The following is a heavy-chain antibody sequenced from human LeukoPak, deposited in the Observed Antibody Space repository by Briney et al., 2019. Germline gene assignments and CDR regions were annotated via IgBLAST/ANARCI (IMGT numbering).Heavy chain of an antibody. CDR3: TTVDPLDIVVVPAAIGFDY. V-gene: IGHV3-15*01. J-gene: IGHJ4*02. D-gene: IGHD2-2*02. CDR2: IKSKTDGGTT. Sequence: GGSLRLSRAASGFTFSNAWMSWVRQAPGKGLEWVGRIKSKTDGGTTDYAAPVKGRFTISRDDSKNTLYLQMNSLKTGDTAVYYCTTVDPLDIVVVPAAIGFDYWGEGTLVTVSS. CDR1: GFTFSNAW.